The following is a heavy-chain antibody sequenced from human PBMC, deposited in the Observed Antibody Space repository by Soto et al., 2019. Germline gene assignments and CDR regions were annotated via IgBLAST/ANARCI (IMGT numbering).Heavy chain of an antibody. J-gene: IGHJ6*02. CDR3: ARQEASGHTAVDV. Sequence: ESLKVSWKCSEYGFTSYWIGLVIKRPGKGLEWMGIIYPGDSDTRYSPSFQGQVTISADKSISTAYLQWSSLKASDTAMYYCARQEASGHTAVDVWGQGTTVTVSS. D-gene: IGHD2-21*01. CDR2: IYPGDSDT. CDR1: EYGFTSYW. V-gene: IGHV5-51*01.